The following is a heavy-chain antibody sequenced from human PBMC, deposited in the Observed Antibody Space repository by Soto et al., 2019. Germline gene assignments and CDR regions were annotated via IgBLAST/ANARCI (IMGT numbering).Heavy chain of an antibody. D-gene: IGHD4-17*01. CDR2: IYYSGSN. V-gene: IGHV4-31*03. J-gene: IGHJ4*02. CDR3: ARDRYGVPRGDYFDS. CDR1: GGSISSGAHY. Sequence: QVQLQESGPGLVKPSQTLSLTCTVSGGSISSGAHYWSWIRQLPRKGLEWIGNIYYSGSNYYNPSLKSRVTISVDTSNNQFSLNLSSVTAADTAIYSCARDRYGVPRGDYFDSWGQGILVTVSS.